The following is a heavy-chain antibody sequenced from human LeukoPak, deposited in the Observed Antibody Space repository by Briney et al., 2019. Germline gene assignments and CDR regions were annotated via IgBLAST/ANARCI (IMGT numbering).Heavy chain of an antibody. V-gene: IGHV3-23*01. CDR3: AKDLAVADY. CDR2: ISGGGGSA. D-gene: IGHD6-19*01. J-gene: IGHJ4*02. Sequence: PGGSLRLSCAVSGFTFRSYAMSWVRQAPGKGLEWVSAISGGGGSAFYADSVKGRFTISRDNSKNTLYLQMNNLRAEDTAVYYCAKDLAVADYWGQGTLVTVSS. CDR1: GFTFRSYA.